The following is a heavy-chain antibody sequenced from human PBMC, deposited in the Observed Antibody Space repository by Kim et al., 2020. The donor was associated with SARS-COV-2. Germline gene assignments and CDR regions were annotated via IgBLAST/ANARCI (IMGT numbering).Heavy chain of an antibody. V-gene: IGHV3-11*06. D-gene: IGHD3-3*01. Sequence: VKGRFTISRDNAKNSLYLQMNSLRAEDTAVYYCARGGTYYDFWSGYLGEYWGQGTLVTVSS. J-gene: IGHJ4*02. CDR3: ARGGTYYDFWSGYLGEY.